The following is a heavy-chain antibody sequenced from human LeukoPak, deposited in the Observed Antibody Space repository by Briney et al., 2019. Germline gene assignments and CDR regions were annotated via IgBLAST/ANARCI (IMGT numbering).Heavy chain of an antibody. CDR2: INHSGST. CDR3: ASRRIMITFGGVIVIPENWFDP. Sequence: PSETLSLTCAVYGGSFGGYYWSWIRQPPGKGLEWIGEINHSGSTNYNPSLKSRVTISVDTSKNQFSLKLSSVTAADTAVYYCASRRIMITFGGVIVIPENWFDPWGQGTLVTVSS. CDR1: GGSFGGYY. J-gene: IGHJ5*02. D-gene: IGHD3-16*02. V-gene: IGHV4-34*01.